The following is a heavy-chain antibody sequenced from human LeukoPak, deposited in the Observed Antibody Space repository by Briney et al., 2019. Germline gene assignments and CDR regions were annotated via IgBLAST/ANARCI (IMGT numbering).Heavy chain of an antibody. Sequence: PGGSLRLSCAASGFTFSSNWMSWVRQAPGKGLEWVANIKQDGSEKYYVDSVKGRFTISRDNAKNSLYLQMNSLRAEDTAVYYCAREQSGYSGYAGYYYYYMDVWGKGTTVTVSS. CDR3: AREQSGYSGYAGYYYYYMDV. V-gene: IGHV3-7*01. CDR2: IKQDGSEK. CDR1: GFTFSSNW. D-gene: IGHD5-12*01. J-gene: IGHJ6*03.